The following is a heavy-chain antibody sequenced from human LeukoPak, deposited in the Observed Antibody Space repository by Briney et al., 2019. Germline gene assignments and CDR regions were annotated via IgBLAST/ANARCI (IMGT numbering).Heavy chain of an antibody. J-gene: IGHJ4*02. CDR2: MNPNSGGS. CDR1: GYTFTSYS. D-gene: IGHD3-16*01. Sequence: ASVKVSCKASGYTFTSYSINWARQATGQGLEWMGWMNPNSGGSGPAQKFQGRVTMTWNTPISTAYMELSSLTSDDTAVYYRAREVRRGTYDYWGKGTLVTVTP. CDR3: AREVRRGTYDY. V-gene: IGHV1-8*01.